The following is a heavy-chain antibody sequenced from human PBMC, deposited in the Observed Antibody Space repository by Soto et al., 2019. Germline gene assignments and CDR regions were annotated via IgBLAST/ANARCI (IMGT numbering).Heavy chain of an antibody. CDR2: ISTTGTSP. J-gene: IGHJ3*01. CDR1: GFSSSNYE. Sequence: VGSLRLSCTASGFSSSNYEMNWIRQAPGKGLEWVSHISTTGTSPYYADSVRGRFTVSRDTANNSIYLQMNSLRAEDTALYYCARDGHRGPSDAFDVWGQGTMVT. D-gene: IGHD3-10*01. V-gene: IGHV3-48*03. CDR3: ARDGHRGPSDAFDV.